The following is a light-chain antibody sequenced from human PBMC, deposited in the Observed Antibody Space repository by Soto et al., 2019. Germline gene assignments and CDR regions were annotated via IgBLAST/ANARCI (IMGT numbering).Light chain of an antibody. J-gene: IGLJ1*01. Sequence: QSALTQPASVSGSPGQSITISCTGTSSDVGGYNYVSWYQQHPGKAPKLMIYDVSNRPSGVSNRFSCSKSGNTASLTISGLQAEDEDDYYCSSYTSSSTRLNVFGTGTKLTVL. CDR2: DVS. CDR3: SSYTSSSTRLNV. CDR1: SSDVGGYNY. V-gene: IGLV2-14*01.